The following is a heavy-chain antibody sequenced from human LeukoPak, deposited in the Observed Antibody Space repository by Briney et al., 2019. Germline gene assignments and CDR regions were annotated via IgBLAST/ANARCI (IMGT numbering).Heavy chain of an antibody. V-gene: IGHV4-59*08. CDR1: GGSISGYF. J-gene: IGHJ6*02. Sequence: SETLSLTCAVPGGSISGYFWSWSRQPPGKGLEWIGYIYYTGSTIYNPSLRSRVTMSVDVSKNQFSLDLTSVTAADTAVYYCARHDPVGHFLRGMDVWGQGTTVTVSS. CDR2: IYYTGST. D-gene: IGHD2/OR15-2a*01. CDR3: ARHDPVGHFLRGMDV.